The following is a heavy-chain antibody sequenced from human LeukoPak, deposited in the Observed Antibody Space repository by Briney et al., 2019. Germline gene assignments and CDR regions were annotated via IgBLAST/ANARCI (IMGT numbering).Heavy chain of an antibody. CDR3: ARGEGSYWYYFGY. V-gene: IGHV4-39*01. D-gene: IGHD1-26*01. Sequence: SQTLSLTCTVSGGSISGGSYYWSWIRQPPGKGLEWIGSIYYSGSTYYNPSLKSRVTISVDTSKNQFSLKLSSVTAADTAVYYCARGEGSYWYYFGYWGQGTLVTVSS. J-gene: IGHJ4*02. CDR2: IYYSGST. CDR1: GGSISGGSYY.